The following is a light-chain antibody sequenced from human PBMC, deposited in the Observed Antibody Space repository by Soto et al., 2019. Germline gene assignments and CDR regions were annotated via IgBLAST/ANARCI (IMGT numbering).Light chain of an antibody. J-gene: IGKJ1*01. V-gene: IGKV3-20*01. Sequence: ESVLTQSPGTLSLSPGERATLSCRASQSVSSFLAWYQKKPGQAPRLLIYGASSRATGIPDRFSGSGSGTDFTLTISRLEPEDFALYYCQQYGSSPNTFGQGTKVEIK. CDR1: QSVSSF. CDR2: GAS. CDR3: QQYGSSPNT.